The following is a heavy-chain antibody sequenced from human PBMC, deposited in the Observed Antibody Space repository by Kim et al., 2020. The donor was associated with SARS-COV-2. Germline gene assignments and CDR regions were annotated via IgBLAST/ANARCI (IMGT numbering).Heavy chain of an antibody. Sequence: YAQKFQGRVTSTADESTSTAYMELSSLRSEDTAVYYCARDAVPAAQGFDPWGQGTLVTVSS. D-gene: IGHD2-2*01. V-gene: IGHV1-69*01. J-gene: IGHJ5*02. CDR3: ARDAVPAAQGFDP.